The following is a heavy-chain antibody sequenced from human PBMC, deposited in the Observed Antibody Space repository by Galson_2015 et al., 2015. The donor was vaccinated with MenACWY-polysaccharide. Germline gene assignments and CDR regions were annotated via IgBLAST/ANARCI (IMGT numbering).Heavy chain of an antibody. J-gene: IGHJ3*02. CDR3: AREGSRIVFHAFDI. V-gene: IGHV3-33*01. D-gene: IGHD2-2*01. CDR2: IQYDGSKI. Sequence: SLRLSCAASGSRFSNSGMHWVRQAPGKGLEWVAVIQYDGSKIVYADSVKGRFNISRDNSKNTVFLEMNTLGVEDTAVYYCAREGSRIVFHAFDIWGQGTMVTVSS. CDR1: GSRFSNSG.